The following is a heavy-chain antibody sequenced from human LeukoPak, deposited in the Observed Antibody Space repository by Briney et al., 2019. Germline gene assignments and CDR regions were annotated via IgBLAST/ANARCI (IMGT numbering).Heavy chain of an antibody. CDR3: ARGGLRGYSYGYGRNYYYYGMDV. D-gene: IGHD5-18*01. V-gene: IGHV3-48*03. CDR1: EFTFSSYE. J-gene: IGHJ6*02. Sequence: PGGSLRLSCAASEFTFSSYEMNWVRQAPGKGLEWVSYISSSGSTIYYADSVKGRFTISRDNAKNSLYLQMNSLRAEDTAVYYCARGGLRGYSYGYGRNYYYYGMDVWGQGTTVTVSS. CDR2: ISSSGSTI.